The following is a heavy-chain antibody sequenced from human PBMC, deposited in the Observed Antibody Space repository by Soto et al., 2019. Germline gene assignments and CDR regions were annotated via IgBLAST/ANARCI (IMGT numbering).Heavy chain of an antibody. CDR1: RFTFDNYV. CDR2: ISDSGGST. D-gene: IGHD2-15*01. Sequence: EVYLLDSGGGLVQPGGSLRVSCVASRFTFDNYVMSWVRQAPGKGLEWVSSISDSGGSTYYADSVKGRFTISRDNSKNMLHLQMNSLRAEDTAVYYCTKGWLDYWGQGTLVTVSS. CDR3: TKGWLDY. V-gene: IGHV3-23*01. J-gene: IGHJ4*02.